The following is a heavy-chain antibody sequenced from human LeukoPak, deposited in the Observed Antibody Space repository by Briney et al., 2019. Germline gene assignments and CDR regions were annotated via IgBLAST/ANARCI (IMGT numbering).Heavy chain of an antibody. J-gene: IGHJ4*02. V-gene: IGHV4-34*01. CDR3: ARGPGYGTDDY. D-gene: IGHD5-18*01. CDR2: INHSGST. CDR1: GGSFSGYY. Sequence: PSETLSLTCAVYGGSFSGYYWSWIRQPPGKGLEWIGEINHSGSTNYNPSLKSRVTISVDTSKNQFPLKLSSVTAADTAVYYCARGPGYGTDDYWGQGTLVTVSS.